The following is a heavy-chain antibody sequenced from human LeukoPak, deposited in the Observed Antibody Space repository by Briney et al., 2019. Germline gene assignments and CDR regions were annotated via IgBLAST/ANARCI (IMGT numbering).Heavy chain of an antibody. CDR1: GFIFSNYW. CDR2: IKQDESEK. Sequence: GGSLRLSCAASGFIFSNYWMSWVRQAPGKGLEWVANIKQDESEKYYVDSVKGRFTISRDNAKNSLYLQMNSLRAEDTAVYYCARDGGRKDDYWGQGTLVTVSS. V-gene: IGHV3-7*01. CDR3: ARDGGRKDDY. D-gene: IGHD2-15*01. J-gene: IGHJ4*02.